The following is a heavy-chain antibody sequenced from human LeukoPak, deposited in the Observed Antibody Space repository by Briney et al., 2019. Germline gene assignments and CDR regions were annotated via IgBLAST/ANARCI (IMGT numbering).Heavy chain of an antibody. J-gene: IGHJ6*03. CDR3: ARVSYGDYITSYYYYYYMDV. CDR2: IYYSGST. D-gene: IGHD4-17*01. CDR1: GGSISSYY. Sequence: PSETLSLTCTVSGGSISSYYWSWIRQPPGKGLEWIGYIYYSGSTNHNPSLKSRVTISVDTSKNQFSLKLSSVTAADTAVYYCARVSYGDYITSYYYYYYMDVWGKGTTVTISS. V-gene: IGHV4-59*08.